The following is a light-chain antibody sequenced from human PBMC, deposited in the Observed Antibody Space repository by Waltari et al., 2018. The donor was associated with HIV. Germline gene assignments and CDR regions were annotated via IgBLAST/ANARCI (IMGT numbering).Light chain of an antibody. CDR3: QSYDSSLSASV. CDR2: LNP. J-gene: IGLJ2*01. V-gene: IGLV1-40*01. Sequence: QSVLTQPPSVSGAPGQRVTISCTGNNSNIGAGYDVHWYQQLPGTAPKVVMYLNPILPSGIPDRFSGSKSDTSASLAITGLQAEDEADYYCQSYDSSLSASVFGGGTKLTVL. CDR1: NSNIGAGYD.